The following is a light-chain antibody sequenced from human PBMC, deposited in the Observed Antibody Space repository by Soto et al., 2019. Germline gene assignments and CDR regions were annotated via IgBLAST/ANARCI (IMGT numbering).Light chain of an antibody. J-gene: IGKJ4*01. CDR1: QSLLHSNGYTY. CDR3: MQSIKLPLT. V-gene: IGKV2-28*01. Sequence: DIVMTQSPLSLPVTPGEPASISCRSSQSLLHSNGYTYLDWYLQKPGQSPQLLIYLGSNRASGVPDRFSGSGSGTDFTLQISRVEAEDVGVYYCMQSIKLPLTFGGGTKV. CDR2: LGS.